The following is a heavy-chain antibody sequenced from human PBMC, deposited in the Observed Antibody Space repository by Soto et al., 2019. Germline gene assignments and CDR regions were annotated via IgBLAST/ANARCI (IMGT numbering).Heavy chain of an antibody. V-gene: IGHV3-49*03. CDR1: GFTFGDYA. D-gene: IGHD1-1*01. J-gene: IGHJ6*02. CDR2: IRSKAYGGTT. Sequence: PGGSLRLSCTASGFTFGDYAMSWFRQAPGKGLEWVGFIRSKAYGGTTEYAASVKGRFTISRDDSNSIAYLQMNSLKTDDTAVYYCARGRDERRSIYSGMAVWGQGTTVTVSS. CDR3: ARGRDERRSIYSGMAV.